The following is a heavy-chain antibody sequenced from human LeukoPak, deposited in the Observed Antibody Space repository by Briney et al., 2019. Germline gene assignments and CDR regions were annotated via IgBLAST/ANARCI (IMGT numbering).Heavy chain of an antibody. D-gene: IGHD5-18*01. Sequence: GRSLRLSCAASGFTFSSYAMHWVSQAPGKGLEWVAVISYDGSNKYYADSVKGRFTISRDNSENIVYLQMNNLRVEDTAVYYCAGRLTGYSSGYIHWGQGTLVTVSS. V-gene: IGHV3-30-3*01. CDR3: AGRLTGYSSGYIH. J-gene: IGHJ4*02. CDR1: GFTFSSYA. CDR2: ISYDGSNK.